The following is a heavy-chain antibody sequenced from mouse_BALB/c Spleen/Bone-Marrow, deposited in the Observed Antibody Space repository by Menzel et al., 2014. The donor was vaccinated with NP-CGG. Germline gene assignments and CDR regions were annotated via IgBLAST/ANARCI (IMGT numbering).Heavy chain of an antibody. D-gene: IGHD4-1*01. CDR1: GYTFTSYT. V-gene: IGHV1-4*02. CDR3: AREARTGAWFTY. CDR2: INPSSGYT. J-gene: IGHJ3*01. Sequence: VKLVESGAELARPGASVKMSCKASGYTFTSYTIQWVKQRPGQGLEWIGYINPSSGYTDYNQKFKDKTTLTADKSSNTAYMQLTSRTSEDSAVYSCAREARTGAWFTYWGQGTLVTVSA.